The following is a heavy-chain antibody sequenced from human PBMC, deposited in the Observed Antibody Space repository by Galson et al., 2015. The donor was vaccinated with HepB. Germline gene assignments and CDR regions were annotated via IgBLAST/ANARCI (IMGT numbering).Heavy chain of an antibody. CDR3: ANFGGVDSQGGDSDY. J-gene: IGHJ4*02. CDR2: ISWNSGSI. CDR1: GFTFDDYA. D-gene: IGHD3-16*01. Sequence: SLRLSCAASGFTFDDYAMHWVRQAPGKGLEWVSGISWNSGSIGYADSVKGRFTISRDNAKNSLYLQMNSLRAKDTALYYCANFGGVDSQGGDSDYWGQGTLVTVSS. V-gene: IGHV3-9*01.